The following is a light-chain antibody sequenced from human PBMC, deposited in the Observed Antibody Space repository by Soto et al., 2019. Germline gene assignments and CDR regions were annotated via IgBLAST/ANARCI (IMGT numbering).Light chain of an antibody. J-gene: IGKJ3*01. CDR3: MQALQGAS. V-gene: IGKV2-28*01. Sequence: DILMTQSPLSMPVTPGEPASISCRSNQSLLNGNGYNYLDWYLQKPGQTQQLLIYLGSNRSSGGPDRFSGSGSGTDFTLKISRVEAEDVGFYYCMQALQGASFGPGTKVDIK. CDR1: QSLLNGNGYNY. CDR2: LGS.